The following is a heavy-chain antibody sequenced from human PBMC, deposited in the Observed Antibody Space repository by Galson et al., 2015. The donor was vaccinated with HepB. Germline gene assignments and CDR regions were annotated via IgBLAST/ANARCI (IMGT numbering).Heavy chain of an antibody. CDR2: ISSSSSTI. J-gene: IGHJ6*02. CDR1: GFTVSSNY. CDR3: ARDEVYYDILTGHVGYGMDV. Sequence: SLRLSCAASGFTVSSNYMSWVRQAPGKGLEWVSYISSSSSTIYYADSVKGRFTISRDNAKNSLYLQMNSLRDEDTAVYYCARDEVYYDILTGHVGYGMDVWGQGTTVTVSS. V-gene: IGHV3-48*02. D-gene: IGHD3-9*01.